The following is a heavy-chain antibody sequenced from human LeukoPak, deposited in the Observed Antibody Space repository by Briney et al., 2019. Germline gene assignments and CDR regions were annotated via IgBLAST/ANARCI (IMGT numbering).Heavy chain of an antibody. CDR2: ISYDGSNK. Sequence: GGSLRLSCAASGFAFSSYAMHWVRQAPGKGLEWVAVISYDGSNKYYADSVKGRFTISRDNSKNTLYLQMNSLRAEDTAVYYCARGPKYSSSRGGYIDYWGQGTLVTVSS. J-gene: IGHJ4*02. CDR1: GFAFSSYA. CDR3: ARGPKYSSSRGGYIDY. D-gene: IGHD6-13*01. V-gene: IGHV3-30-3*01.